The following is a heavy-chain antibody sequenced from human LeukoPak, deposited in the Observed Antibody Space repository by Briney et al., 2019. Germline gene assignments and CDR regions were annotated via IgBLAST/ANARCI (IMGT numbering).Heavy chain of an antibody. D-gene: IGHD2-2*01. V-gene: IGHV1-8*03. CDR1: GGTFSSYA. CDR3: ARIVVRYGGAFDI. Sequence: ASVKVSCKASGGTFSSYAISWVRQAPGQGLEWMGWMNPNSGNTGYAQKFQGRVTITRNTSISTAYMELSSLRSEDTAVYYCARIVVRYGGAFDIWGQGTMVTVSS. J-gene: IGHJ3*02. CDR2: MNPNSGNT.